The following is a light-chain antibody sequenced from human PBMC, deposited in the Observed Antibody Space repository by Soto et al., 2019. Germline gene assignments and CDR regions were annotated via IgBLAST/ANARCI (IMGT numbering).Light chain of an antibody. V-gene: IGLV6-57*03. Sequence: NFMLTQPHSVSESPGKTVTISCTRSSGSIASNYVQWYQQRPGSAPTTVIYEDNQRPSGVPDRFSGSIDSSSNSASLTISGLKAEEEADYYCQSYDSSNRGVFGGGTKVTVL. J-gene: IGLJ3*02. CDR3: QSYDSSNRGV. CDR1: SGSIASNY. CDR2: EDN.